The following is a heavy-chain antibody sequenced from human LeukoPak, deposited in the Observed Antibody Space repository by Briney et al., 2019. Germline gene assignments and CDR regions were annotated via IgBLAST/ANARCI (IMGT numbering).Heavy chain of an antibody. D-gene: IGHD5-24*01. Sequence: PSETLSLTCTVSGGSISSYYWSWIRQPAGKGREWIGRIYTSGSTNYNPSLKSRVTMSVDTSKNQFSLKLSSVTAADTAVYYCARGVKRWLQYIYDYWGQGTLVTVSS. J-gene: IGHJ4*02. CDR2: IYTSGST. CDR3: ARGVKRWLQYIYDY. V-gene: IGHV4-4*07. CDR1: GGSISSYY.